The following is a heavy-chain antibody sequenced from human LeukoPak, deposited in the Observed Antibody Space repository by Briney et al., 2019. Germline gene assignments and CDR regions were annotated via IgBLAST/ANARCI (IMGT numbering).Heavy chain of an antibody. J-gene: IGHJ4*02. CDR3: GRSRDGYYHGTQ. V-gene: IGHV3-33*05. CDR1: GFSLSSYG. D-gene: IGHD5-24*01. Sequence: PGGSLRLSWATSGFSLSSYGMHWVRQAPGKGLEWVAGILYDGSEEYKDSVKGRFTISRDNFKNTVFLQMSSLRVEDSAMYFCGRSRDGYYHGTQWGQGTLVTVSS. CDR2: ILYDGSEE.